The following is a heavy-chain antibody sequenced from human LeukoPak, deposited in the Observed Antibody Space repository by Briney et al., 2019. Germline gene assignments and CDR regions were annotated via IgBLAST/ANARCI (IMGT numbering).Heavy chain of an antibody. V-gene: IGHV1-2*02. Sequence: ASVKVSCKASGYTFTGYYMHWVRQAPGQGLEWMGWINPNSGGTNYAQKFQGRVTMTRDTSISTAYMELSRLRSDDTAVYYCARSGGSGWYFGINSHYYYMDVWGKGTTVTVSS. J-gene: IGHJ6*03. CDR1: GYTFTGYY. CDR2: INPNSGGT. D-gene: IGHD6-19*01. CDR3: ARSGGSGWYFGINSHYYYMDV.